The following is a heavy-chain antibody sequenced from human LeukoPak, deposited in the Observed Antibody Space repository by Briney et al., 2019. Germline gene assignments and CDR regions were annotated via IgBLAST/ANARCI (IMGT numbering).Heavy chain of an antibody. J-gene: IGHJ5*02. CDR1: GGSISSHY. CDR2: IYYSGST. Sequence: SETLSLTCTVSGGSISSHYWSWIRQPPGKGLEWIGYIYYSGSTNYNPSLKSRVTISVDTSKNQFSLKLSSVTAADTAVYYCARAVPLRFLEWLRMGWFDPWGQGTLVTVSS. D-gene: IGHD3-3*01. CDR3: ARAVPLRFLEWLRMGWFDP. V-gene: IGHV4-59*11.